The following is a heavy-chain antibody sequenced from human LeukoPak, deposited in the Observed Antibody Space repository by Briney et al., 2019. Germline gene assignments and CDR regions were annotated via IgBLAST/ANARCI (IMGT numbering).Heavy chain of an antibody. J-gene: IGHJ4*02. D-gene: IGHD3-3*01. V-gene: IGHV4-34*01. Sequence: SETLSLTCAVYGGSFSGYYWSWIRQPPGKGLEWIGEINHSGSTNYNPSLKSRVTISVDTSKNQFSPKLSSVTAADTAVYYCARSGITIFGVVTQPSDYWGQGTLVTVSS. CDR1: GGSFSGYY. CDR3: ARSGITIFGVVTQPSDY. CDR2: INHSGST.